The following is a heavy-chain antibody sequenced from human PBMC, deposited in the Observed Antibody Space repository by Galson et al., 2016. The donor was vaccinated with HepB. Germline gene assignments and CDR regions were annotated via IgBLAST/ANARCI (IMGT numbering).Heavy chain of an antibody. V-gene: IGHV3-7*03. CDR2: IKPDGREI. D-gene: IGHD3-22*01. J-gene: IGHJ4*02. Sequence: SLRLSCAASGFPFSTYCMTWVRQAPGKGPEWVAVIKPDGREIQYVDSVKGRFTISRDDGKNSLYLQMNTLRAEDTAVYYCARVFSYDRRDYYRHFDSWGRGTRVT. CDR1: GFPFSTYC. CDR3: ARVFSYDRRDYYRHFDS.